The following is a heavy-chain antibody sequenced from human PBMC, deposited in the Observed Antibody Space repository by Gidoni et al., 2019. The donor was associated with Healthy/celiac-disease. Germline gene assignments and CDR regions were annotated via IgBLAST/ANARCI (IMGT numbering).Heavy chain of an antibody. Sequence: QVQLVQSGADVKKPGASVKVSCKASGYTFTSYYMHWVRQAPGQGLEWMGIINRSGGSTSYAQKFQGRVTMTRDTSTSTVYMELSSLRSEDTAVYYCARDPAVPAPDGYGREMRFDYWGQGTLVTVSS. D-gene: IGHD2-2*01. V-gene: IGHV1-46*03. CDR2: INRSGGST. CDR1: GYTFTSYY. J-gene: IGHJ4*02. CDR3: ARDPAVPAPDGYGREMRFDY.